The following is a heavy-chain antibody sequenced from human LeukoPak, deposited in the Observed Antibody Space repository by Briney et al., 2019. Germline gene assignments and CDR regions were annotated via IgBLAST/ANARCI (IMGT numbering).Heavy chain of an antibody. CDR3: AREDSGYCSSSSCYPDY. V-gene: IGHV3-48*01. J-gene: IGHJ4*02. Sequence: GGSLRLSCAASGFTFSTYSMNWVRQAPGKGLEWVSYMSSSSSTMYYADSVKGRFTISRDNAKNSLYLQMNSVRAEDTAVYYCAREDSGYCSSSSCYPDYWGQGTLVTVSS. CDR2: MSSSSSTM. D-gene: IGHD2-2*01. CDR1: GFTFSTYS.